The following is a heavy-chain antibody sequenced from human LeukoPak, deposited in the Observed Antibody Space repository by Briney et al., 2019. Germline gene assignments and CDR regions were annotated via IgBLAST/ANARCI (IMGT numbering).Heavy chain of an antibody. D-gene: IGHD3-22*01. CDR2: ISAYNGNT. V-gene: IGHV1-18*01. CDR1: GYTFTSYG. CDR3: AREGISGYPQSYGMDV. J-gene: IGHJ6*02. Sequence: ASVKVSCKASGYTFTSYGISWVRQAPGQGLEWRGWISAYNGNTNYAQKLQGRVTMTTDTSTSTAYMELRSLRSDDTAVYYCAREGISGYPQSYGMDVWGQGTTVTVSS.